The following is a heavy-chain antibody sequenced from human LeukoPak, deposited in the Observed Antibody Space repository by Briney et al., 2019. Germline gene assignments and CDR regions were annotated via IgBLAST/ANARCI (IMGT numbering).Heavy chain of an antibody. CDR2: ISFDGSNK. V-gene: IGHV3-30*18. D-gene: IGHD5-12*01. Sequence: QSGGSLRLSCAASGFTFSSYAMSWVRQAPGKGLEWVAVISFDGSNKYYADSVKGRFTISRDNSKNTLYLQMNSLRAEDTAVYYCAKGSVGVDGYNYDFDYWGQGTLVTVSS. CDR1: GFTFSSYA. J-gene: IGHJ4*02. CDR3: AKGSVGVDGYNYDFDY.